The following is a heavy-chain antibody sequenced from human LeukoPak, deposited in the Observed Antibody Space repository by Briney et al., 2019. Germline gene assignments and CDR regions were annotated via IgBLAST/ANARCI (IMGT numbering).Heavy chain of an antibody. CDR2: IYHSGST. V-gene: IGHV4-39*01. D-gene: IGHD3-22*01. CDR3: ARHGRYYDRSGYAEGFDY. J-gene: IGHJ4*02. CDR1: GGSISSSSYY. Sequence: SETLSLTCTVSGGSISSSSYYWGWLRQPPGKGLEWIGSIYHSGSTYYNPSLKSRVTISVDTSKNQFSLKLSSVTAADTAVYYCARHGRYYDRSGYAEGFDYWGQGTLVTVSS.